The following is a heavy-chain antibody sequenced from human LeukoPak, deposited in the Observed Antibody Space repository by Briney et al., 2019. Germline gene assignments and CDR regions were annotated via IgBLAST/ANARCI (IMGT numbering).Heavy chain of an antibody. J-gene: IGHJ5*02. CDR1: GGSISSGGYY. CDR3: ARGVITMVRGVIPPFDP. CDR2: IYYSGST. Sequence: SETLSLTCTVSGGSISSGGYYWSWIRQHPGKGLEWIGYIYYSGSTYYNPSLKSRVTISVDTSKNQFSLKLSSVTAADTAVYYCARGVITMVRGVIPPFDPWGQGTLVTVSS. D-gene: IGHD3-10*01. V-gene: IGHV4-31*03.